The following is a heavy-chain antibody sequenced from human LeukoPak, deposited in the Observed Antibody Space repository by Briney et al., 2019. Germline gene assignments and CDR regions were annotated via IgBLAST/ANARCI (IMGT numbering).Heavy chain of an antibody. D-gene: IGHD5-18*01. CDR3: ATRGNTYGSAYFDY. CDR1: GDSISRYY. CDR2: VYYGGGT. J-gene: IGHJ4*02. Sequence: SETLSLTCSVSGDSISRYYWSWIRQLPGKGLEWIGYVYYGGGTTYNPSLKSRVTISIDTSKNHFSLKLSSVTAADTAVYYCATRGNTYGSAYFDYWGQGILVTVSS. V-gene: IGHV4-59*08.